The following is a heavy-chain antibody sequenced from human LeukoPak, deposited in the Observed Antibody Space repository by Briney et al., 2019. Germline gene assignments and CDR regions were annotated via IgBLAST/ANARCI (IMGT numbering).Heavy chain of an antibody. V-gene: IGHV4-38-2*02. Sequence: SETLSLTCTVSHSSINSAYYWGWIRQPPGKGLEWIGAIYPNADTYYNPSLKSRVTISLGTTKNQFSLKLNSVTAADTAVYFCAERSAYESLFDYWGQGTLVTVSS. J-gene: IGHJ4*02. CDR2: IYPNADT. CDR1: HSSINSAYY. CDR3: AERSAYESLFDY. D-gene: IGHD5-12*01.